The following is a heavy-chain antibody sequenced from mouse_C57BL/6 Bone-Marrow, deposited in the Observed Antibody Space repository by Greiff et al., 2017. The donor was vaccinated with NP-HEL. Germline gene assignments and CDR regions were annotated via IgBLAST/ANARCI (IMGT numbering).Heavy chain of an antibody. CDR1: GYTFTSYG. CDR3: ARAHWGFAY. J-gene: IGHJ3*01. D-gene: IGHD4-1*01. Sequence: VQLQQSGAELARPGASVKLSCKASGYTFTSYGISWVKQRTGQGLEWIGEIYPRSGNTYYNEKFKGKATLTADKSSSTAYMELRSLTSEDSAVYFCARAHWGFAYWGQGTLVTVSA. CDR2: IYPRSGNT. V-gene: IGHV1-81*01.